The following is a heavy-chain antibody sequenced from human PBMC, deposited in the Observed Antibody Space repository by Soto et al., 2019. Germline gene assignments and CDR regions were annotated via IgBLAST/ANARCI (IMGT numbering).Heavy chain of an antibody. CDR2: ISYDGSNK. Sequence: VQLVESGGGLVQPGRSLRLSCAASGFTFSNYAMNWVRQAPGKGLEWVALISYDGSNKYYADSVKGRFTISRDSSKNTLYLQMNSLRAADTAVYYCGRCTSTSCHLGSDYWGQGTLVTVSS. CDR3: GRCTSTSCHLGSDY. CDR1: GFTFSNYA. V-gene: IGHV3-30-3*01. D-gene: IGHD2-2*01. J-gene: IGHJ4*02.